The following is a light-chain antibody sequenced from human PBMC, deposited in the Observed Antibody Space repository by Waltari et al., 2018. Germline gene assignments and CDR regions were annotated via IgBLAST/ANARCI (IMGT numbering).Light chain of an antibody. J-gene: IGKJ2*01. Sequence: EIVMTQSPLSLSVTPGEPASISSRFSQSPRHLNGYNYLDWYLQKPGQSPKLLIYLGSSRASGVPGRFTGSGSGTDFTLLISRVEADDVGVYYCMQARQTPFTFGQGTKLEI. CDR2: LGS. CDR3: MQARQTPFT. CDR1: QSPRHLNGYNY. V-gene: IGKV2-28*01.